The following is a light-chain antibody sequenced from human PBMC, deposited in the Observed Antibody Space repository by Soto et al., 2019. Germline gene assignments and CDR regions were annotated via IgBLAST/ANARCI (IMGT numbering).Light chain of an antibody. Sequence: DIVMTQSPDSLAVSLGERATINCKSSQSVLYSSNNKNYLAWYQQKPGQPPKVLIYCASTRESGVPDRFSGSGSGTDFTLTISSLQAEDVAVYYCQQYYSTPPFTFGPGTKVDIK. V-gene: IGKV4-1*01. CDR1: QSVLYSSNNKNY. CDR2: CAS. J-gene: IGKJ3*01. CDR3: QQYYSTPPFT.